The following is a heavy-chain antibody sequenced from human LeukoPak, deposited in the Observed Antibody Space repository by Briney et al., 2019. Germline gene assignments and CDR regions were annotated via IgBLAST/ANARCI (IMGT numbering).Heavy chain of an antibody. D-gene: IGHD5-12*01. V-gene: IGHV5-51*01. Sequence: GESLKISCRASGYSFTTNWIAWVRQMPGKGLEWMGIIYPADSDTRYSPSFKGQVTISADKSISTAYLQWSSLQASDIAIYYCARRVPTEALDVWGQGTTVTVSS. CDR1: GYSFTTNW. CDR2: IYPADSDT. J-gene: IGHJ6*02. CDR3: ARRVPTEALDV.